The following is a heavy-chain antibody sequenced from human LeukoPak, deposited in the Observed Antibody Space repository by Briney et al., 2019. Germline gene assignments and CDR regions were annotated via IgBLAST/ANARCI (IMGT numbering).Heavy chain of an antibody. CDR3: TRDLPVPSLARGIIIYGLIDY. V-gene: IGHV3-21*06. D-gene: IGHD3-10*01. J-gene: IGHJ4*02. CDR1: GFTFSSIS. Sequence: GGSLRLSCEASGFTFSSISMNWVRQAPGKGLEWVSSISPDGETTYHADSVEGRFTTSRDNAKSSLYLQMNSLRAEDTALYYCTRDLPVPSLARGIIIYGLIDYWGQGTLVTVSS. CDR2: ISPDGETT.